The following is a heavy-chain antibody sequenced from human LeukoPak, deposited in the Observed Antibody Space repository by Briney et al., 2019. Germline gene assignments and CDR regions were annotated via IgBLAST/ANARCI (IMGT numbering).Heavy chain of an antibody. V-gene: IGHV3-48*04. J-gene: IGHJ4*02. CDR2: ISSSGSTI. Sequence: GGSLRLSCAASGFTFSSYSMNWVRQAPGKGLEWVSYISSSGSTIYYADSVKGRFTISRDNAKNSLYLQMNSLRAEDTAVYYCATPRGSFDYWGQGTLVTVSS. CDR3: ATPRGSFDY. D-gene: IGHD3-10*01. CDR1: GFTFSSYS.